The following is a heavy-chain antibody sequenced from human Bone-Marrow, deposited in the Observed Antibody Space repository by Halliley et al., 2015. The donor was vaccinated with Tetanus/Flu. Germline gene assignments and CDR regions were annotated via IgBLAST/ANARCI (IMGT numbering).Heavy chain of an antibody. Sequence: SLRLSCAASGFTFNTYTMHWVRQAPGKGLEWVSSISSSSYYIYYADSVKGRFTISRDNAKNSLYLQMNSLRAEDTAVYYCVGDPIASARAVDYWVQGTLVTVPS. D-gene: IGHD6-13*01. CDR1: GFTFNTYT. J-gene: IGHJ4*02. CDR2: ISSSSYYI. CDR3: VGDPIASARAVDY. V-gene: IGHV3-21*01.